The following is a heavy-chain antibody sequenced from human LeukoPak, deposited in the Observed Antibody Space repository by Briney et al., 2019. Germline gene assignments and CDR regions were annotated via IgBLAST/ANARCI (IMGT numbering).Heavy chain of an antibody. V-gene: IGHV3-30*02. D-gene: IGHD2-2*01. Sequence: GGSLRLSCAASGFTFSSYGMHWVRQAPGKGLEWVAFIRYDGSNKYYADSVKGRFTISRDNSKNTLYLQMNSLRAEDTAVYYCARAPGEDVVVPNWFDPWGQGTLVTVSS. CDR2: IRYDGSNK. J-gene: IGHJ5*02. CDR3: ARAPGEDVVVPNWFDP. CDR1: GFTFSSYG.